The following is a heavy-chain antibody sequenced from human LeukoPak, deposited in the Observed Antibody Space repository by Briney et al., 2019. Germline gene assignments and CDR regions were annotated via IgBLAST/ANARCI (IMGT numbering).Heavy chain of an antibody. D-gene: IGHD2-21*01. CDR3: ATRALLGGYDYGMDV. CDR2: LYSGGST. CDR1: GFSFSSNH. V-gene: IGHV3-53*01. Sequence: GGSLRLSCAASGFSFSSNHMSWVRQAPGKGLEWVSVLYSGGSTYYADSVKGRFTISRDNSKNTLYLQMNTLRAEDSAVYYCATRALLGGYDYGMDVWGQGTTVTVSS. J-gene: IGHJ6*02.